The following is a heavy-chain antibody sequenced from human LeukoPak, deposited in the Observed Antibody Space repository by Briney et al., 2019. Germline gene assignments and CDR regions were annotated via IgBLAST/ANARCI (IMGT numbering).Heavy chain of an antibody. CDR1: GASVSSIGYS. J-gene: IGHJ3*02. CDR2: IYQSGST. Sequence: PSQTLSLTCGVSGASVSSIGYSWRWIRQPPGRGLEWIGYIYQSGSTSYNPSLQSRVTISIDRSKNQFSLNLSSVTAADTAVYYCARNSCYYNSGEGAFDIWGQGTMVTVSS. CDR3: ARNSCYYNSGEGAFDI. V-gene: IGHV4-30-2*01. D-gene: IGHD2/OR15-2a*01.